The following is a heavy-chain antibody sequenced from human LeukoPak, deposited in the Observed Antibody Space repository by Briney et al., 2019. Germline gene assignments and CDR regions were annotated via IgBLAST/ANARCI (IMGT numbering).Heavy chain of an antibody. V-gene: IGHV3-48*04. Sequence: GGSLRLSCAASGFTFSSYSMNWVRQAPGKGLEWVSYISSSGSTIYYADSVKGRFTISRDNAKNSLYLQMNSLRAEDTAVYYCAREYGGFPPYFDYWGQGTLVTVSS. D-gene: IGHD5-12*01. CDR1: GFTFSSYS. CDR2: ISSSGSTI. J-gene: IGHJ4*02. CDR3: AREYGGFPPYFDY.